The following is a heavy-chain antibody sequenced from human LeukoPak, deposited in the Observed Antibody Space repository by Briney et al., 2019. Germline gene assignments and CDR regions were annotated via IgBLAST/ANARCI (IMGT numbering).Heavy chain of an antibody. CDR2: SDPEDGER. CDR1: GKTLSDLS. J-gene: IGHJ4*02. V-gene: IGHV1-24*01. Sequence: WASVKVSCKVSGKTLSDLSIHWLRQPPGKGLEWLGGSDPEDGERIYAQMFQGRVTMTEDTSIGTAYMELSGLRSEDTAVYYCVTGFTTMAVDYFDYWGQGTLVTVSP. CDR3: VTGFTTMAVDYFDY. D-gene: IGHD5-18*01.